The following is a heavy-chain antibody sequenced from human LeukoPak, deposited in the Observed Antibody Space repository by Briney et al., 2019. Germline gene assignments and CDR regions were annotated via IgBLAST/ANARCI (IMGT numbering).Heavy chain of an antibody. V-gene: IGHV3-30-3*01. CDR3: ARDSAKVGATYHDAFDI. J-gene: IGHJ3*02. Sequence: PGRSLRLSCAASQFTFSTYAMHWVRQAPGKGLEWVALMSYDGSNKYYADPVKGRFTISRDNSKNTLYLQMNSLRAEDTAVYYCARDSAKVGATYHDAFDIWGQGTMVTVSS. CDR2: MSYDGSNK. CDR1: QFTFSTYA. D-gene: IGHD1-26*01.